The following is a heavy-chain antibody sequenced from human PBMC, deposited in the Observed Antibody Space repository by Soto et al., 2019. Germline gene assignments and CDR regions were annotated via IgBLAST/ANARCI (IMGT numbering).Heavy chain of an antibody. CDR3: ARGNHYYDSSGYYSYYYYGMDV. D-gene: IGHD3-22*01. CDR1: GGSISSGGYY. V-gene: IGHV4-31*03. Sequence: SETLSLTCTVSGGSISSGGYYWRWIRQHPGKGLEWIGYIYYSGSTYYNLSLKSRVTISVDTSKNQFSLKLSSVTAADTAVYYCARGNHYYDSSGYYSYYYYGMDVWGQGTTVTVSS. J-gene: IGHJ6*02. CDR2: IYYSGST.